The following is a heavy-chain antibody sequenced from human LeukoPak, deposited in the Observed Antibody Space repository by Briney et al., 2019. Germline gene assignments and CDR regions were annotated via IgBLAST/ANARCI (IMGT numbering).Heavy chain of an antibody. CDR2: IVVGSGNT. CDR1: GLTFTTSA. CDR3: AASVDTAIYHFYYAMDV. J-gene: IGHJ6*02. V-gene: IGHV1-58*02. D-gene: IGHD5-18*01. Sequence: SVKVSCKASGLTFTTSAIQWVRQARGQRPEWIGWIVVGSGNTNYAQKFQERVTITRDMSTSTAYMELSSLRSEDTAVYYCAASVDTAIYHFYYAMDVWGQGTTVTVSS.